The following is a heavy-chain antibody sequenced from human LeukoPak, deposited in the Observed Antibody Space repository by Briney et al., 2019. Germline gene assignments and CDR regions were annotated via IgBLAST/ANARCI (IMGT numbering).Heavy chain of an antibody. Sequence: GESLKISCQGSGYTFTTHWIGWVRQMPGKGLEWMGIIYPGDSDTQYSPSFQGQVTISADKSIRTAYPQWTSLKASDTAMYYCARSDFGGNSFDYWGQGTLVTVSS. D-gene: IGHD4-23*01. CDR1: GYTFTTHW. CDR3: ARSDFGGNSFDY. J-gene: IGHJ4*02. V-gene: IGHV5-51*01. CDR2: IYPGDSDT.